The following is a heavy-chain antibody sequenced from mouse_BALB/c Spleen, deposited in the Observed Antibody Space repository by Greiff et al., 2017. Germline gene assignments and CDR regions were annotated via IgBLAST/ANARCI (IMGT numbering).Heavy chain of an antibody. CDR1: GFTFSGYG. J-gene: IGHJ3*01. CDR3: ARQGTSFAY. Sequence: EVKLMESGGDLVKPGGSLKLSCAASGFTFSGYGMSWVRQTPDKRLEWVATISSGGSYTYYPDSVKGRFTISRDNAKNTLYLQMSSLKSEDTAMYYCARQGTSFAYWGQGTLVTVSA. CDR2: ISSGGSYT. V-gene: IGHV5-6*01.